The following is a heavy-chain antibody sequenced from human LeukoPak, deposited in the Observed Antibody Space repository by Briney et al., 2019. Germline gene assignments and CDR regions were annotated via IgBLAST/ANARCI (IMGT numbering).Heavy chain of an antibody. Sequence: PGGSLRLSCAASGFTFSSYEMNWVRQAPGKGLEWVSYISSSGSTIYYADSVKGRFTISRDNAENSLYLQVNNLRVEDTAVYYCVRSDRETYAFDIWGQGAMVTVSS. CDR1: GFTFSSYE. CDR2: ISSSGSTI. CDR3: VRSDRETYAFDI. J-gene: IGHJ3*02. D-gene: IGHD3-10*01. V-gene: IGHV3-48*03.